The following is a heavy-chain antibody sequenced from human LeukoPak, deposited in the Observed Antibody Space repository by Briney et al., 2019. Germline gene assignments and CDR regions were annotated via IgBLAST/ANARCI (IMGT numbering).Heavy chain of an antibody. V-gene: IGHV3-30*03. Sequence: GGSLRLSCAASGFTFSTFGMHWVRQAPGKGLEWVALISYDGSNEYYADSVKGRFTISRDNAKNSLYLQMNNLRDEDTAVYYCATWFGELSWGLFDYWGQGTLVTVSS. J-gene: IGHJ4*02. D-gene: IGHD3-10*01. CDR1: GFTFSTFG. CDR3: ATWFGELSWGLFDY. CDR2: ISYDGSNE.